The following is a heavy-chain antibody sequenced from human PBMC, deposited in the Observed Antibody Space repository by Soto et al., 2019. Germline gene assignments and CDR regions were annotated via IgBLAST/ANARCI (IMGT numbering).Heavy chain of an antibody. CDR1: GFTFNYAW. CDR3: TPCVGWYDPYGMDV. Sequence: EVQLVESGGGLVKPGGSLRLSCAVSGFTFNYAWMSWVRQAPGKGLEWIGRIQSKADGGTTEYAAPVKGRFTISRDDSENMLYLQLNSLKNVDTAVYYCTPCVGWYDPYGMDVWGQGTTVTVPS. J-gene: IGHJ6*02. CDR2: IQSKADGGTT. D-gene: IGHD6-19*01. V-gene: IGHV3-15*01.